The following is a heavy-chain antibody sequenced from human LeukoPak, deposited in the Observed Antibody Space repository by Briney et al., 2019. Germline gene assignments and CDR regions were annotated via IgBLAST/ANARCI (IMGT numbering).Heavy chain of an antibody. CDR2: INHSGST. J-gene: IGHJ5*02. CDR1: GGSFSGYY. Sequence: PSETLSLTCAVYGGSFSGYYWSRIRQPPGKGLEWIGEINHSGSTNYNLSLKSRVTISVDTSKNQFSLKLSSVTAADTAVYYCARKGHCSSTSCRVGWFDPWGQGTLVTVSS. V-gene: IGHV4-34*01. D-gene: IGHD2-2*01. CDR3: ARKGHCSSTSCRVGWFDP.